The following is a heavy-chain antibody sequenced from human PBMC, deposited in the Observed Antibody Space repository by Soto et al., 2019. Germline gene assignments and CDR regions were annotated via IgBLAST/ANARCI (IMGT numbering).Heavy chain of an antibody. J-gene: IGHJ4*02. D-gene: IGHD6-19*01. CDR1: GGSISSYY. CDR2: IYYSGST. V-gene: IGHV4-59*01. CDR3: ASTIGYSSGWEFDY. Sequence: SETLSLTCTVSGGSISSYYWSWIRQPPGKGLEWIGYIYYSGSTNYNPSLKSRVTISVDTSKNQFSLKLSSVTAADTAVYYCASTIGYSSGWEFDYWGQGTLVTVSS.